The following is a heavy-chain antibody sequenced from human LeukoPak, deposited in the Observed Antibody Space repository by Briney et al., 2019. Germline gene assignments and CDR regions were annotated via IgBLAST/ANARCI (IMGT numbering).Heavy chain of an antibody. Sequence: ASVKVSCKASGYTFTGYYMHWVRQAPGQGLKWMGWINPNSGGTNYAQKFQGRVTMTRDTSISTAYMELSRLRSDDTAVYYCARDHQGYYDSSGLGYWGQGTLVTVSS. CDR1: GYTFTGYY. D-gene: IGHD3-22*01. V-gene: IGHV1-2*02. CDR2: INPNSGGT. CDR3: ARDHQGYYDSSGLGY. J-gene: IGHJ4*02.